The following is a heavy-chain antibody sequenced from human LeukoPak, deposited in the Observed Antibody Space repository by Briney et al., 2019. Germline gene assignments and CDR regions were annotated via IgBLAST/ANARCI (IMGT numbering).Heavy chain of an antibody. V-gene: IGHV3-48*04. Sequence: GGSLRLSCAASGFTFSSYSMNWVRQAPGKGLEWVSYISSSGSTIYYADSVKGRFTISRDNAKNSLYLQMSSLRADDTALYYCARETLRGFDIWGQGTMVTVSS. D-gene: IGHD2-21*01. CDR2: ISSSGSTI. CDR3: ARETLRGFDI. J-gene: IGHJ3*02. CDR1: GFTFSSYS.